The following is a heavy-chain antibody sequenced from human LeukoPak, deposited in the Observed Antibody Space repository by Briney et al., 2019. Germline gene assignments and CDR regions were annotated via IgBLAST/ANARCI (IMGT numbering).Heavy chain of an antibody. CDR1: GFTFSSYA. CDR2: ISYDGSNK. V-gene: IGHV3-30*04. Sequence: GGSLRLSCAASGFTFSSYAMHWVCQAPGKGLEWVAVISYDGSNKYYADSVKGRFTISRDNSKNTLYLQMNSLRAEDTAVYYCARGAGTVVPAAHFDYWGQGTLVTVSS. D-gene: IGHD2-2*01. J-gene: IGHJ4*02. CDR3: ARGAGTVVPAAHFDY.